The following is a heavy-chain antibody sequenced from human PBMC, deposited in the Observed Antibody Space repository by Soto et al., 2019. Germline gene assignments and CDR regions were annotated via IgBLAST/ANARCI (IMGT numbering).Heavy chain of an antibody. CDR3: ATDQYSSRGYGMDV. J-gene: IGHJ6*02. V-gene: IGHV1-24*01. D-gene: IGHD6-13*01. CDR1: GYTLTELS. Sequence: ASVKVSCKVSGYTLTELSMHWVRQAPGKGLEWMGGFDPEDGETIYAQKFQGRVTMTEDTSTDTAYMELSSLRSEDTAVYYCATDQYSSRGYGMDVWGQGTTVTVSS. CDR2: FDPEDGET.